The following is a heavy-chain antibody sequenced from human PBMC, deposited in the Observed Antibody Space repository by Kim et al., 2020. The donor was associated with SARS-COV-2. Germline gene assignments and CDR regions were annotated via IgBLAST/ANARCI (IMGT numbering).Heavy chain of an antibody. CDR1: GGSISSSSYY. D-gene: IGHD6-13*01. J-gene: IGHJ3*01. CDR2: IFYGGST. CDR3: ARPRRQLVPHGAFNV. V-gene: IGHV4-39*01. Sequence: SETLSLTCTVSGGSISSSSYYWGWIRQSPGKGLEWIGTIFYGGSTYYTPSLKSRVTISVDTSRNQFSLKLSSVTAADTAVYFCARPRRQLVPHGAFNVWGQGTMVTVSS.